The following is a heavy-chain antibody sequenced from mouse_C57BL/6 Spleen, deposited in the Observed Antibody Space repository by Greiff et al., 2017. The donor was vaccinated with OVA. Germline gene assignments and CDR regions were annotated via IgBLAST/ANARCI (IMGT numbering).Heavy chain of an antibody. CDR1: GFSLTSYA. D-gene: IGHD1-1*01. V-gene: IGHV2-9-1*01. CDR2: IWTGGGT. J-gene: IGHJ1*03. CDR3: ARETYYGSSSYWYFDV. Sequence: QVQLKESGPGLVAPSQSLSITCTVSGFSLTSYAISWVRQPPGKGLEWLGVIWTGGGTNYNSAHKSRLSISKDNSKSQVFLKMNSLQTDDTARYYCARETYYGSSSYWYFDVWGTGTTVTVSS.